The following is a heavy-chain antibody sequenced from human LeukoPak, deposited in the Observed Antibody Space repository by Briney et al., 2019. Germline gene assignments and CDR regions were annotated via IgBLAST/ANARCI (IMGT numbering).Heavy chain of an antibody. CDR1: GGSFSGYY. D-gene: IGHD5-12*01. V-gene: IGHV4-34*01. CDR3: ARTMATVDAFDI. Sequence: SETLSLTCAVYGGSFSGYYWSWIRQPPGKGLEWIGEINHSGSTNYNPSLKSRVTISVDTSKNQFSLKLSSVTAADTAVYYCARTMATVDAFDIWGQGTMATVSS. J-gene: IGHJ3*02. CDR2: INHSGST.